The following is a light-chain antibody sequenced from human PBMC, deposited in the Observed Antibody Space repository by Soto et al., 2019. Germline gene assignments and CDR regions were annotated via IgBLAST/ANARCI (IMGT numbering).Light chain of an antibody. CDR2: RNN. Sequence: QSVLTQPPSASGTPGQRVTISCSGSSSNIGSNSVYWYQQLPGTAPKLLIYRNNQRPSGVPDRFSGYKSGTSASLAISGLRSEDEAHYYCAAWDDRLSGWVFGGGTKLTVL. CDR3: AAWDDRLSGWV. J-gene: IGLJ3*02. CDR1: SSNIGSNS. V-gene: IGLV1-47*01.